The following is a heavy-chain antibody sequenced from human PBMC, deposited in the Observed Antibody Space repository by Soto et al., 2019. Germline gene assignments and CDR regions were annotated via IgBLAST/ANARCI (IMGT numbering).Heavy chain of an antibody. D-gene: IGHD3-10*01. J-gene: IGHJ6*02. CDR2: VKYDGGIT. CDR3: ARGLRGEYSTDV. V-gene: IGHV3-74*03. CDR1: GFTFSDYW. Sequence: EVQLVESGGGLVQPGGSLRLSCAASGFTFSDYWMHWVRQAPGKGLVWVSRVKYDGGITTYGDSVKGRFIISRDNAKNTVYLQMNSLRAEDTAVYYCARGLRGEYSTDVWGQGTTVTVSS.